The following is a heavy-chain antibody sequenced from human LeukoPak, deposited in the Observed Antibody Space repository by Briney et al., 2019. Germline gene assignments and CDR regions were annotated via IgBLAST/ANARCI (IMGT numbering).Heavy chain of an antibody. Sequence: SETLSLTCTVSGGSISSYYWSWIRQPPGKGLEWIGDIYYSGSTNYNPSLKSRVTISVDTSKNQFSLKLSSVTAADTAVYYCARVAPPGNSNYDYYYYGMDVWGQGTTVTVSS. CDR1: GGSISSYY. D-gene: IGHD4-11*01. CDR2: IYYSGST. J-gene: IGHJ6*02. V-gene: IGHV4-59*01. CDR3: ARVAPPGNSNYDYYYYGMDV.